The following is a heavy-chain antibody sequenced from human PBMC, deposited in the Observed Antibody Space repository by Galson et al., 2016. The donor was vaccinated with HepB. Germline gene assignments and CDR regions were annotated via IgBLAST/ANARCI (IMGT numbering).Heavy chain of an antibody. CDR3: TRGDGFWAGWTY. D-gene: IGHD3/OR15-3a*01. Sequence: SVKVSCKASGYTFTTYGISWVRQAPGQGLEWMGIINPSGGSPNYAQKFQGRVTLTSDTSTSTVYMQLGSLRSDDTAVYYCTRGDGFWAGWTYWGQGTLVTVSS. J-gene: IGHJ4*02. V-gene: IGHV1-46*03. CDR2: INPSGGSP. CDR1: GYTFTTYG.